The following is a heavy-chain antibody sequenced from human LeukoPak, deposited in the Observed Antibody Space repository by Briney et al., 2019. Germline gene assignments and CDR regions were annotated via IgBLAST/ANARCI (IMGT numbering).Heavy chain of an antibody. D-gene: IGHD2-2*01. CDR1: GYTLTDLS. V-gene: IGHV1-24*01. J-gene: IGHJ3*02. CDR2: FDPEDGET. CDR3: ARGRYCSSTSCYIDAFDI. Sequence: ASVKVSCKVSGYTLTDLSMHWVRQAPGKGLEWMRGFDPEDGETIYAQKFQGRVTMTEDTSTDTAYMELSSLRSEDTAVYYCARGRYCSSTSCYIDAFDIWGQGTMVTVSS.